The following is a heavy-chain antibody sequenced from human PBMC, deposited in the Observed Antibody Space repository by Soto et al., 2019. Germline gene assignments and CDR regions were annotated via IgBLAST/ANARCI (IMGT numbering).Heavy chain of an antibody. V-gene: IGHV5-51*01. D-gene: IGHD1-1*01. Sequence: EVQLVQSGAELKKPGESLKISCKGSASIFSNHWIGWVRQMPGKGLEWMGIIYPSDSDTKYSPSFQGQVAISADKSINTAYLQWSRLMASDTAMYFCATPGGQNGKYSDFWGQGTLVTVSS. CDR3: ATPGGQNGKYSDF. CDR1: ASIFSNHW. J-gene: IGHJ4*02. CDR2: IYPSDSDT.